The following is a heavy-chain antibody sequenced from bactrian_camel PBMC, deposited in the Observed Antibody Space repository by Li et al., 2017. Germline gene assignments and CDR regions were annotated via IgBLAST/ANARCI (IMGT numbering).Heavy chain of an antibody. J-gene: IGHJ4*01. V-gene: IGHV3S1*01. CDR1: KVTLSRNC. CDR2: INIKDDKK. D-gene: IGHD4*01. CDR3: AARRMRWVSRENRVRITPMTAHIAA. Sequence: HVQLVESGGGSVQAGGSLTLSCATDKVTLSRNCIGWFRQAPGKGREGIAAINIKDDKKYYVDSVKGRFTTSRDNAKTMTLQMNSLKPEDTAMYYCAARRMRWVSRENRVRITPMTAHIAAGASGPRSPSP.